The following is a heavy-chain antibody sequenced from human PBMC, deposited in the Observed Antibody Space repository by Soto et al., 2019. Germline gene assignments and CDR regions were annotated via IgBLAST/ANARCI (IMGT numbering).Heavy chain of an antibody. CDR3: ARTRNPQYFDY. CDR2: IWYDGSNK. J-gene: IGHJ4*02. CDR1: GFTFSSYG. V-gene: IGHV3-33*01. Sequence: QVQLVESGGGVVQPGRSLRLSCAASGFTFSSYGMHWVRQAPGKGLEWVAVIWYDGSNKYYADSVKGRFTISRDNSKNTLYLQMNSLRAEDTAVYYCARTRNPQYFDYWGQGTLVTVSS.